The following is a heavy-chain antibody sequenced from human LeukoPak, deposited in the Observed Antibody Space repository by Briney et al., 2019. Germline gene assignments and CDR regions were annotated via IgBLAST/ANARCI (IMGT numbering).Heavy chain of an antibody. Sequence: GGSLRLSCAASGFTFSIYSMNWVRQAPGKGLEWVSSISSSSSYIYYADSVKGRFTISRDNAKNSLYLQMNSLRAEDTAVYYCARDNSSGYYYIELDYWGQGTLVTVSS. CDR1: GFTFSIYS. J-gene: IGHJ4*02. CDR3: ARDNSSGYYYIELDY. CDR2: ISSSSSYI. D-gene: IGHD3-22*01. V-gene: IGHV3-21*01.